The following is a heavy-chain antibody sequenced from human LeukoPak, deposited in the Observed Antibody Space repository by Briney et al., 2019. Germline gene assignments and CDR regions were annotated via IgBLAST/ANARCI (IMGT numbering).Heavy chain of an antibody. V-gene: IGHV4-34*01. Sequence: SETLSLTCAVYGGSFSGYYWSWIRQPPGKGLEWIGEINLSGSPNYIPSLKRRVTKSADTSKNQSSLELSSVTAADTAVYYCARESRSYSYGYVQGAFSFRIDYWGQGTLVTVHS. J-gene: IGHJ4*02. D-gene: IGHD5-18*01. CDR3: ARESRSYSYGYVQGAFSFRIDY. CDR2: INLSGSP. CDR1: GGSFSGYY.